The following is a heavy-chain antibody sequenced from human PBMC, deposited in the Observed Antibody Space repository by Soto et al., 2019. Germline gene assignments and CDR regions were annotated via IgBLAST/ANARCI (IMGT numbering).Heavy chain of an antibody. Sequence: LGESLKISCKGSGYSFTSYWIGWVRQMPGKGLEWMGIIYPGDSDTRYSPSFQGQVTISADKSISTAYLQWSSLKASDTAMYYCARHRDPXYDFWSGYSLYYYGMDVWGQGTTVTVSS. CDR1: GYSFTSYW. D-gene: IGHD3-3*01. CDR2: IYPGDSDT. V-gene: IGHV5-51*01. J-gene: IGHJ6*02. CDR3: ARHRDPXYDFWSGYSLYYYGMDV.